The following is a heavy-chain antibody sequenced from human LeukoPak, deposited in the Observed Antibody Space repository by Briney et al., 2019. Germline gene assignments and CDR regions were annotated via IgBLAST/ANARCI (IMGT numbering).Heavy chain of an antibody. CDR2: MNPNSGNT. Sequence: VGSVKVSCMASGYTFTSYDINWVRQATGQGLEWMGWMNPNSGNTGYAQKFRGRVTMTRNTSISTAYMELSSLRSEDTAVYYRARGLHQLLFDPASVYYYMDVWGKGTTVTISS. CDR1: GYTFTSYD. V-gene: IGHV1-8*01. CDR3: ARGLHQLLFDPASVYYYMDV. D-gene: IGHD2-2*01. J-gene: IGHJ6*03.